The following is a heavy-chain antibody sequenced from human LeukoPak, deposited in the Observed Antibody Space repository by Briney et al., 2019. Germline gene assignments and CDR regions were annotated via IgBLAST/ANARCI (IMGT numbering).Heavy chain of an antibody. CDR2: INPNSGGT. J-gene: IGHJ4*02. Sequence: ASVKVSCKASGYTFTGYYMHWVRQAPGQGLEWMGWINPNSGGTNYAQKFQGRVTMTRDTSISTAYMELSRPTSDDTAIYYCARVWDHRSGWYELDYWGQGTLVSVSS. CDR3: ARVWDHRSGWYELDY. D-gene: IGHD6-19*01. CDR1: GYTFTGYY. V-gene: IGHV1-2*02.